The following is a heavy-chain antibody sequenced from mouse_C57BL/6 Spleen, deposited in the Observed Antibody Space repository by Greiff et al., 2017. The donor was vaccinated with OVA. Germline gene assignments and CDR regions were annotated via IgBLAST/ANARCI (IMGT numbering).Heavy chain of an antibody. J-gene: IGHJ3*01. D-gene: IGHD3-2*02. CDR3: ARMGTAQATEFAY. CDR2: IYPGGGYT. CDR1: GYTFTNYW. V-gene: IGHV1-63*01. Sequence: QVQLQQSGAELVRPGTSVKMSCKASGYTFTNYWIGWAKQRPGHGLEWIGDIYPGGGYTNYNEKFKGKATLTADKSSSTAYMQFSSLTSEDSAIDYCARMGTAQATEFAYWGQGTLVTVSA.